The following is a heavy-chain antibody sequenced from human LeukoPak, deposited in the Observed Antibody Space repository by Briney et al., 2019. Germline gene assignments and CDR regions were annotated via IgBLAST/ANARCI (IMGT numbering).Heavy chain of an antibody. J-gene: IGHJ4*02. CDR2: ISGTGGST. CDR3: ATRPTVGGTTPTFDH. Sequence: PGGSLRLSCAASGFTFGNYAMNCVRQAPGRGLEWVSAISGTGGSTYYADSVKGRFTISRDNSKNTLYLQMNSLRAEDTAVYSCATRPTVGGTTPTFDHWGQGTPVTVSS. D-gene: IGHD1-26*01. V-gene: IGHV3-23*01. CDR1: GFTFGNYA.